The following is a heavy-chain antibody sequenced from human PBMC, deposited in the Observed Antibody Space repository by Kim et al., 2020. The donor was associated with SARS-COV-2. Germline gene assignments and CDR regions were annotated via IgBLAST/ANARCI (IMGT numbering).Heavy chain of an antibody. CDR3: AKHAGGVVVAASDY. J-gene: IGHJ4*02. CDR2: ISYDGSNK. Sequence: GGSLRLSCAASGFTFSSYGMHWVRQAPGKGLEWVAVISYDGSNKYYADSVKGRFTISRDNSKNTLYLQMNSLRAEDTAVYYCAKHAGGVVVAASDYWGQG. D-gene: IGHD2-15*01. V-gene: IGHV3-30*18. CDR1: GFTFSSYG.